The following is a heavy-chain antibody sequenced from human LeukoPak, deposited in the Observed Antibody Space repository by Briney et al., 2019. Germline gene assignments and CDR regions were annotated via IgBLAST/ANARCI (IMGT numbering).Heavy chain of an antibody. CDR3: ARHREYCSSPSCYEDGMDV. J-gene: IGHJ6*02. CDR1: GYSFTSYW. D-gene: IGHD2-2*01. V-gene: IGHV5-51*01. CDR2: IYPGDSDT. Sequence: PGESLKISCKGSGYSFTSYWIGWVRQMPGKGLERMGIIYPGDSDTRYSPSFQGQVTISADKSISTDYLQWSSLKASDTAMYYCARHREYCSSPSCYEDGMDVWGQGTTVTVSS.